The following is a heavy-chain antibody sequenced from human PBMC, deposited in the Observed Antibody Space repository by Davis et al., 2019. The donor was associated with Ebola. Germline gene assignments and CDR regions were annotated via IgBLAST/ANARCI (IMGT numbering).Heavy chain of an antibody. CDR2: INSDGSST. J-gene: IGHJ3*02. V-gene: IGHV3-74*01. D-gene: IGHD3-22*01. CDR1: GFTFSSYW. Sequence: GESLKISCAASGFTFSSYWMHWVRQAPGKGLVWVSRINSDGSSTSYADSVKGRFTISRDNAKNTLYLQMNSLRAEDTAVYYCARVGMIASPDAFDIWGQGTMVTVSS. CDR3: ARVGMIASPDAFDI.